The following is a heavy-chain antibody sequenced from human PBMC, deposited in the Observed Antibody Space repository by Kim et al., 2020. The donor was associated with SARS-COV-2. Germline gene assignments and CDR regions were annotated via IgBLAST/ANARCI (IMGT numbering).Heavy chain of an antibody. J-gene: IGHJ4*02. CDR3: ARWRSYGSGSFDY. V-gene: IGHV1-46*01. Sequence: AQKFQGRVTMTRDTSTSTVYMELSSLRSEDTAVYYCARWRSYGSGSFDYWGQGTLVTVSS. D-gene: IGHD3-10*01.